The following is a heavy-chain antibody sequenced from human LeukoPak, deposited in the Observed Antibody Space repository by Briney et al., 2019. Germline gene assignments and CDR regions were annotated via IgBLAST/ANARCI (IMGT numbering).Heavy chain of an antibody. V-gene: IGHV3-23*01. CDR1: GFTFSSYV. J-gene: IGHJ4*02. CDR2: ISIVDST. Sequence: GGSLRLSCAASGFTFSSYVMSWVRQAPGKGLDWVSSISIVDSTYYADSVKGRFTISRDNSKNTLDLHMNSLRAEDTAVYYCSKVVSSSGAGGLFDYWGQGTLVTVSS. D-gene: IGHD5/OR15-5a*01. CDR3: SKVVSSSGAGGLFDY.